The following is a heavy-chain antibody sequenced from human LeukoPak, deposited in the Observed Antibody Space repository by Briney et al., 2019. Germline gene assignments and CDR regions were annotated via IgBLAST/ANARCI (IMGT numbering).Heavy chain of an antibody. J-gene: IGHJ6*02. D-gene: IGHD6-25*01. CDR3: AREIPGIAAPYGMDV. Sequence: GRSLRLSCAASGFTFSSYAMHWVRQAPGKGLEWVAVISYDGSNKYYADSVKGRFTISRDNSKNTLYLQMNSLRAEDTAVYYCAREIPGIAAPYGMDVWGQGTTVTVSS. CDR1: GFTFSSYA. V-gene: IGHV3-30-3*01. CDR2: ISYDGSNK.